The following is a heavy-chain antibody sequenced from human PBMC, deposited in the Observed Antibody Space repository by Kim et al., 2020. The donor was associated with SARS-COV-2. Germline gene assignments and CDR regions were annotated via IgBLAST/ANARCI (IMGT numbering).Heavy chain of an antibody. Sequence: GGSLRLSCAASGFTFSSYAMHWVRQAPGKGLEWVAVISYDGSNKYYADSVKGRFTISRDNYKNTLYLQMNSLRAEDTAVYYCARDPLMEQWLVYYYYYYGMDVWGQGTTGTVSS. CDR3: ARDPLMEQWLVYYYYYYGMDV. J-gene: IGHJ6*02. V-gene: IGHV3-30*04. D-gene: IGHD6-19*01. CDR2: ISYDGSNK. CDR1: GFTFSSYA.